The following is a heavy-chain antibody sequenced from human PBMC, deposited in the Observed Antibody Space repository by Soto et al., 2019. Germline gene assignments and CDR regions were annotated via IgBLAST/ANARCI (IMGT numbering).Heavy chain of an antibody. CDR3: AGHPHDFWSGYFRRGLFDP. CDR2: NYPGDSDT. D-gene: IGHD3-3*01. V-gene: IGHV5-51*01. CDR1: GDSFSNYW. J-gene: IGHJ5*02. Sequence: PGESLKISCKGSGDSFSNYWIAWVRQMPGKGLEWMGINYPGDSDTRYSTSFQGQVTISADTSINTVYLQWSSLKASDTAMYYCAGHPHDFWSGYFRRGLFDPWGQGTLVTVSS.